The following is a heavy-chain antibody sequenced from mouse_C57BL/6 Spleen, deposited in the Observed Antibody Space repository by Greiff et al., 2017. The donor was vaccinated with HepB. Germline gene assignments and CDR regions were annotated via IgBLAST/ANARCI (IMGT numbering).Heavy chain of an antibody. D-gene: IGHD2-2*01. CDR2: IYPRSGNT. Sequence: QVQLQQSGAELARPGASVKLSCKASGYTFTSYGISWVKQRTGQGLEWIGEIYPRSGNTYYNEKFKGKATLTADKSSSTAYMELRSLTSEDSAVYFCAPSMVTTGGYYAMDYWGQGTSVTVSS. CDR1: GYTFTSYG. V-gene: IGHV1-81*01. J-gene: IGHJ4*01. CDR3: APSMVTTGGYYAMDY.